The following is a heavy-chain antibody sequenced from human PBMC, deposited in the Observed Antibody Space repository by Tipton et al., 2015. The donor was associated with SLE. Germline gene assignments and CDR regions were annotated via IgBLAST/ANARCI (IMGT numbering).Heavy chain of an antibody. Sequence: TLSLTCTVSGGSISSGSHYWGWIRQSPGKGLEWIGSIYHSGNTYYNPSLQSRVTISADMSKNHFSMRLSSVTAADTAQYYCARRRGVNGPFDYWGQGTLVTVSS. CDR2: IYHSGNT. CDR1: GGSISSGSHY. J-gene: IGHJ4*02. V-gene: IGHV4-39*07. D-gene: IGHD5/OR15-5a*01. CDR3: ARRRGVNGPFDY.